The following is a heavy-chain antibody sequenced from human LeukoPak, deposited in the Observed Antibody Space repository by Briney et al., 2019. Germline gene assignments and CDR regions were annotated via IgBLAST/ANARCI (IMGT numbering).Heavy chain of an antibody. CDR1: GFTFSSYW. D-gene: IGHD3-10*01. J-gene: IGHJ4*02. CDR2: INHSGST. CDR3: ARGRVTMVRGVRHFDY. V-gene: IGHV4-34*01. Sequence: LRLSCAASGFTFSSYWMSWVRQPPGKGLEWIGEINHSGSTNYNPSLKSRVTISVDTSKNQFSLKLSSVTAADTAVYYCARGRVTMVRGVRHFDYWGQGTLVTVSS.